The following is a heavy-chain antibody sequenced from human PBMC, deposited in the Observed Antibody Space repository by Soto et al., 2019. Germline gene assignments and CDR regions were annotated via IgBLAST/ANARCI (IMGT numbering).Heavy chain of an antibody. J-gene: IGHJ6*02. CDR1: GGSISSYY. CDR3: ARHGGRVTATTYYYGMDV. D-gene: IGHD2-21*02. CDR2: IYYSGST. Sequence: QVQLQESGPGLVKPSETLSLTCTVSGGSISSYYWSWIRQPPGKGLEWIGYIYYSGSTNYNPSLNSRVTITVDTSKNQFSLKLSSVTAADTAVYYCARHGGRVTATTYYYGMDVWGQGTTVTVSS. V-gene: IGHV4-59*08.